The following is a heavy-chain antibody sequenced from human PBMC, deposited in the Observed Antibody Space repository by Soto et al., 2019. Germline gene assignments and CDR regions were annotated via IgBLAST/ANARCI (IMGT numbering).Heavy chain of an antibody. CDR1: GYTFTTYF. CDR3: ARECPRGTDN. CDR2: IFPGSGGT. D-gene: IGHD1-1*01. Sequence: QVQLVQSGAEVVKPWASVKVSCKASGYTFTTYFLHWVRQAPGQGLEWLGWIFPGSGGTNYAQKFQGRVTMTWDTSINKAYMELSRLSSDGAGAYYCARECPRGTDNWGQGALITVSS. J-gene: IGHJ4*02. V-gene: IGHV1-2*02.